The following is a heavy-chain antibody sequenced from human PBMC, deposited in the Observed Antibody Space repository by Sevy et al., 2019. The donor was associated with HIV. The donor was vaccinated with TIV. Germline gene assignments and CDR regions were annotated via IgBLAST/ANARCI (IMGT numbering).Heavy chain of an antibody. Sequence: EGSLRHSCAASGFTFSIYTMNWVRQAPGKALEWVSSISSSSTYIYYADSVRGRFTISRDNAKNSLYLQMHSLRAEDTAVYYCASGSSDSTGYPFDYWGQGTLVTVSS. D-gene: IGHD3-22*01. J-gene: IGHJ4*02. CDR2: ISSSSTYI. V-gene: IGHV3-21*01. CDR3: ASGSSDSTGYPFDY. CDR1: GFTFSIYT.